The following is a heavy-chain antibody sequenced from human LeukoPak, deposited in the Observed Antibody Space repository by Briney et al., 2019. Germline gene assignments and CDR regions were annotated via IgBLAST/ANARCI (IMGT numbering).Heavy chain of an antibody. CDR2: ISSSSSYI. CDR1: GFTFSRYS. D-gene: IGHD6-13*01. V-gene: IGHV3-21*04. Sequence: GGSLRLSCAASGFTFSRYSMNWVRQAPGKGLEWVSAISSSSSYIYYADSVKGRFTISRDNAKNSLYLQMNSLRAEDTAVYYCAKDLASGRAHYFDYWGQGTLVTVSS. CDR3: AKDLASGRAHYFDY. J-gene: IGHJ4*02.